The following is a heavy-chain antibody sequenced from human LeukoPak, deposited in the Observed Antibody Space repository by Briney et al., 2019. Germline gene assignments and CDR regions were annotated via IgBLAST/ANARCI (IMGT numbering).Heavy chain of an antibody. J-gene: IGHJ4*02. CDR1: GYTFTAGYY. D-gene: IGHD2-8*01. CDR3: VRDNGAY. V-gene: IGHV1-2*06. Sequence: SVKVSCTASGYTFTAGYYIHWVRQAPGQGLEWMGRISSYSGGTDYALKFLGRVTMTRDTSMSTAYMDLSSLTSDDTAVYFCVRDNGAYWGQGTLVTVSS. CDR2: ISSYSGGT.